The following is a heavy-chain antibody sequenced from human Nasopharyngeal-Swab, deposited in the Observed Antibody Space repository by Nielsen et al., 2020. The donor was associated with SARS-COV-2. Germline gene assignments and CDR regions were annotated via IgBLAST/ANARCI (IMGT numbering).Heavy chain of an antibody. CDR3: ARGLYSSGFSYYYYGMDV. J-gene: IGHJ6*02. CDR1: GFTFTSSA. Sequence: SVKVSCKASGFTFTSSAMQWVRQARGQRLEWIGWIVVGSGNTNYAQKFQERVTITRDMSTSTAYMELSSLRSEDTAVYYCARGLYSSGFSYYYYGMDVWGQGTTVTVSS. V-gene: IGHV1-58*02. CDR2: IVVGSGNT. D-gene: IGHD6-19*01.